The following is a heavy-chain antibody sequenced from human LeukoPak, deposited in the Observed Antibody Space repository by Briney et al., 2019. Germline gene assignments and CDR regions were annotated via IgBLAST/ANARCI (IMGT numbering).Heavy chain of an antibody. Sequence: RGESLKISCKGSGYSFTSYWIGWVRQMPGKGPEWMGIIYPGDSDTRYSPSFQGQVTISADKSISTAYLQWSSLKASDTAMYYCARLSARYSSGPFHYWGQGTLVTVSS. J-gene: IGHJ4*02. CDR1: GYSFTSYW. CDR3: ARLSARYSSGPFHY. CDR2: IYPGDSDT. V-gene: IGHV5-51*01. D-gene: IGHD6-19*01.